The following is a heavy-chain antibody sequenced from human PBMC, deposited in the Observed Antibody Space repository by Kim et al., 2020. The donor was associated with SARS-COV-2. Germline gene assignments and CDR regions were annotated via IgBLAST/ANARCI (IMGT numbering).Heavy chain of an antibody. J-gene: IGHJ4*02. D-gene: IGHD5-12*01. Sequence: SQTLSLTCAISGDSVSSNSAAWNWIRQSPSRGLEWLGRTYYRSKWYNDYAVSVKSRITINPDTSKNQFSLQLNSVTPEDTAVYYCAREGREGGYSGYDYVPPFDYWGQGTLVTVSS. CDR1: GDSVSSNSAA. V-gene: IGHV6-1*01. CDR3: AREGREGGYSGYDYVPPFDY. CDR2: TYYRSKWYN.